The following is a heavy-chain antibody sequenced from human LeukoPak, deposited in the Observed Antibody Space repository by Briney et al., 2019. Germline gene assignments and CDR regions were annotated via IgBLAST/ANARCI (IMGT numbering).Heavy chain of an antibody. Sequence: GASVKVSCKASGYTFTSYAMHWVRQAPGQRLEWMGWINAGNGNTKYSQEFQGRVTITRDTSASTAYMELGSLRSEDTAVYYCARGASSSGAFDIWGQGTMVTVSS. CDR3: ARGASSSGAFDI. CDR1: GYTFTSYA. V-gene: IGHV1-3*01. CDR2: INAGNGNT. J-gene: IGHJ3*02. D-gene: IGHD3-22*01.